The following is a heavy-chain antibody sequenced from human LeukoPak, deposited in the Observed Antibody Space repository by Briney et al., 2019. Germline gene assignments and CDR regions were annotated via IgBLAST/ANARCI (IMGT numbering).Heavy chain of an antibody. CDR3: ARNLRYYYGSGSYYYDY. Sequence: ASEKVSCKASGYTFTSYGISWVRQAPGQGLEWMGWISAYNGNTNYAQKLQGRVTMTTDTSTSTAYMELRSLRSDDTAVYYCARNLRYYYGSGSYYYDYWGQGTLVTVSS. CDR1: GYTFTSYG. D-gene: IGHD3-10*01. V-gene: IGHV1-18*01. J-gene: IGHJ4*02. CDR2: ISAYNGNT.